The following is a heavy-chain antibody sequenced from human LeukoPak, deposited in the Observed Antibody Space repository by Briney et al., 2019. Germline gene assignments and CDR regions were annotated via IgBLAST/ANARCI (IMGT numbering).Heavy chain of an antibody. V-gene: IGHV3-21*04. CDR3: AKQGSGGYGRHFDY. Sequence: GGSLRLSCAVSGFTFSTYTMNWVRQAPGKGLEWVSSISSSSNYIYYADSVRGRFTISRDNAKNSLSLQMNSLRAEDTAVYYCAKQGSGGYGRHFDYWGQGTLVTVSS. D-gene: IGHD5-12*01. CDR1: GFTFSTYT. J-gene: IGHJ4*02. CDR2: ISSSSNYI.